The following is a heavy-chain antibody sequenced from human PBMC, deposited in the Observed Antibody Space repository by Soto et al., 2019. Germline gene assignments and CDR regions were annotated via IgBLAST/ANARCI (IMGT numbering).Heavy chain of an antibody. CDR1: GGSISSYY. J-gene: IGHJ5*02. CDR2: IYYSGST. V-gene: IGHV4-59*01. D-gene: IGHD6-13*01. CDR3: AREGYSSSWYGSDNWFDP. Sequence: ETLSLTCTVSGGSISSYYWSWIRQPPGKGLEWIGYIYYSGSTNYNPSLKSRVTISVDTSKNQFSLKLSSVTAADTAVYYCAREGYSSSWYGSDNWFDPWGQGTLVTVSS.